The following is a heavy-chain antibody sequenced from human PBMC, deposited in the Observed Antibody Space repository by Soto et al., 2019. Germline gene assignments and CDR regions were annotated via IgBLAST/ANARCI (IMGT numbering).Heavy chain of an antibody. J-gene: IGHJ4*02. CDR2: IYYSGST. V-gene: IGHV4-59*08. D-gene: IGHD1-26*01. CDR3: ARLKVGATRYFDY. Sequence: SEILSLTCTVSGGSISSYYWSWIRQPPGKGLEWIGYIYYSGSTNYNPSLKSRVTISVDTSKNQFSLKLSSVTAADTAVYYCARLKVGATRYFDYWGQGTLVTVSS. CDR1: GGSISSYY.